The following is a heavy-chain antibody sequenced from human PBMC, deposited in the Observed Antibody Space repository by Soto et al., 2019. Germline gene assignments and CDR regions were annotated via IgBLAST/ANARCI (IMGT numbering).Heavy chain of an antibody. Sequence: SETLSLTCTVSGGSLSSYYWSWIRQPPGKGLEWIGYIYYSGSTNYNPSLKSRVTISVDTSKNQFSLKLSSVTAVDTAVYYCARETSSGWYPLDGMDVWGQGTTVTVSS. CDR2: IYYSGST. J-gene: IGHJ6*02. CDR1: GGSLSSYY. D-gene: IGHD6-19*01. CDR3: ARETSSGWYPLDGMDV. V-gene: IGHV4-59*01.